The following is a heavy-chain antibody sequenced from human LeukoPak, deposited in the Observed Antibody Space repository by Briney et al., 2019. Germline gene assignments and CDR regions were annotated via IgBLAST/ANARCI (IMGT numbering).Heavy chain of an antibody. V-gene: IGHV4-34*01. CDR3: ARISLDILTGYYYLDY. Sequence: SETLSLTGAVYGGSFSGYYWSWIRQHPGKGLECIGEINHSGSTNYNPSLKSRVTISVDTSKNQFSLKLSSVTAADTAVYYCARISLDILTGYYYLDYWGQGTLVTVSS. CDR1: GGSFSGYY. CDR2: INHSGST. J-gene: IGHJ4*02. D-gene: IGHD3-9*01.